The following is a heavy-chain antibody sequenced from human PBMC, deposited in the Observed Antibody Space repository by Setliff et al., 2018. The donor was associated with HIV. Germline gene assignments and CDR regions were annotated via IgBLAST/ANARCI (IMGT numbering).Heavy chain of an antibody. D-gene: IGHD2-2*01. CDR3: ARERLYIVVVPAAIPYEGYYYMDV. V-gene: IGHV1-69*06. CDR2: IIPIFGTA. J-gene: IGHJ6*03. CDR1: GGTFSSYA. Sequence: SVKVSCKASGGTFSSYAISWVRQAPGQGLEWMGRIIPIFGTANYAQKFQGRVTITADKSTSTAYMELSSLRSEDTAVYYCARERLYIVVVPAAIPYEGYYYMDVWG.